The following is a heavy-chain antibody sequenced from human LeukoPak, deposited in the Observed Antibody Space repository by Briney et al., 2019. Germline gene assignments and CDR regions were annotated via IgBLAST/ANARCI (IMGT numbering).Heavy chain of an antibody. CDR3: ARDFTNCGGDCYSSKPFDY. CDR2: IIPIFGTA. J-gene: IGHJ4*02. Sequence: SVKVSCKASGGSFSSYAINWVRQAPGQGLEWMGGIIPIFGTANYAQKFHDRVTITAVESTSTVYMELSSLRSEDTAVYYCARDFTNCGGDCYSSKPFDYWGQGTLVTVSS. CDR1: GGSFSSYA. D-gene: IGHD2-21*02. V-gene: IGHV1-69*13.